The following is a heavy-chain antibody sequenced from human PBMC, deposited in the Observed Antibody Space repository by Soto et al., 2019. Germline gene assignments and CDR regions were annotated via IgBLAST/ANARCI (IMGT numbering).Heavy chain of an antibody. CDR3: ARDAGDSTRVFDY. J-gene: IGHJ4*02. V-gene: IGHV1-18*01. CDR2: ISAYKANT. Sequence: ASVKVSCKASGYTFTTYGISWGRQAPGQGLEGRGCISAYKANTNYAQKFQGRVTMTTDTSTTTAYMELRSLRSDDTAVYYCARDAGDSTRVFDYWGQGTLVTVSS. CDR1: GYTFTTYG. D-gene: IGHD7-27*01.